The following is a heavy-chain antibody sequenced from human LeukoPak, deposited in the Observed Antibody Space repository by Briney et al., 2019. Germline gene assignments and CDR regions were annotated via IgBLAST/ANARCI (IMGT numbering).Heavy chain of an antibody. J-gene: IGHJ4*02. D-gene: IGHD1-26*01. CDR1: GFTFSSYA. Sequence: GGSLRLSCAASGFTFSSYAMSWVRQAPGKGPEWVSAISGSGGSTYYADSVKGRFTISRGNSKNTLYLQMNSLRAEDTAVYYCAKSPRIVGAIPNDYWGQGTLVTVSS. CDR2: ISGSGGST. CDR3: AKSPRIVGAIPNDY. V-gene: IGHV3-23*01.